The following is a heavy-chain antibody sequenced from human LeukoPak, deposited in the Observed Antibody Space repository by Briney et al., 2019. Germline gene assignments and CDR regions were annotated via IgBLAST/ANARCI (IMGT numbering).Heavy chain of an antibody. Sequence: SQTLSLTCDISGDSVSSNGASWTWIWQSPSRGLEWLGRTYYRSKWYNDYAVSVKSRISINPDTSKNQFSLQMNSVTPEDTAVYYCARETDFGVVTNWGQGTLVTVSS. CDR1: GDSVSSNGAS. CDR2: TYYRSKWYN. D-gene: IGHD3-3*01. CDR3: ARETDFGVVTN. J-gene: IGHJ4*02. V-gene: IGHV6-1*01.